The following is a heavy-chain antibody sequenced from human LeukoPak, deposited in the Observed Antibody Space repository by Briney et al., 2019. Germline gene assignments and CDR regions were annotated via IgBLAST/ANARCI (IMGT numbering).Heavy chain of an antibody. CDR3: AKDDVAVAGIDY. J-gene: IGHJ4*02. D-gene: IGHD6-19*01. CDR2: INRSSGDT. V-gene: IGHV3-20*04. CDR1: GFRFDDYG. Sequence: GGSPRLSCAASGFRFDDYGMSWVRQRPGKGLEWVSGINRSSGDTGYADSVKGRFTISRDNSKNSLYLQMNSLRTEDTALYYCAKDDVAVAGIDYWGQGTLVTVSS.